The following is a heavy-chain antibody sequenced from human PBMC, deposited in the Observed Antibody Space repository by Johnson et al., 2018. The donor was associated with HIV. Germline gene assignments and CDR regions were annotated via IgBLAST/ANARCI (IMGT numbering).Heavy chain of an antibody. D-gene: IGHD3-3*01. CDR1: GFTFSSYG. CDR2: ISSDGNNK. V-gene: IGHV3-30*18. CDR3: AKTYYDFWSGYFGAFDI. Sequence: QMQLVESGGGVVQPGRSLRLSCAASGFTFSSYGMHWVRQAPDKGLEWVAFISSDGNNKYYADSVKGRFTISRDNSKKTLYLQMNSLRAEETALYYCAKTYYDFWSGYFGAFDIWGQGTMVTVSS. J-gene: IGHJ3*02.